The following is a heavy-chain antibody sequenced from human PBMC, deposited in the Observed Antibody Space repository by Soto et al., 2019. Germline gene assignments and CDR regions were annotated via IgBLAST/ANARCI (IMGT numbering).Heavy chain of an antibody. CDR2: ISAYNGNT. CDR3: ARVVVGAAGDWFDP. V-gene: IGHV1-18*04. J-gene: IGHJ5*02. CDR1: GYTFTSYG. D-gene: IGHD1-26*01. Sequence: QVQLVQSVAEVKKPRASLKVSCKASGYTFTSYGISWVRQAPGQGLEWMGWISAYNGNTNYAQKLQVSVTTTTDTSTSIADLVLRSMRADATAVYDSARVVVGAAGDWFDPWGQGTLVTVAS.